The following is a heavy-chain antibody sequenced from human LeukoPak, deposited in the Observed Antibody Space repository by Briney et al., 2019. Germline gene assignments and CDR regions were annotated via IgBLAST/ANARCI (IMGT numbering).Heavy chain of an antibody. CDR1: GGSISSYY. D-gene: IGHD3-3*01. J-gene: IGHJ4*02. CDR2: IYYSGST. CDR3: TRQGDYDPALDY. Sequence: PSETLSLTCTVSGGSISSYYWSWIRQPPGKGLEWIGYIYYSGSTNYNPSLKSRVTISVDTSKNQFSLKLSSVTAEDTAVYYCTRQGDYDPALDYWGQGTLVTVSS. V-gene: IGHV4-59*01.